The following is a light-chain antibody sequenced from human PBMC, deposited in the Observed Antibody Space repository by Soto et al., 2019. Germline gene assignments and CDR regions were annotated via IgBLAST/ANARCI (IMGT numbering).Light chain of an antibody. CDR3: QQYDYWLSLT. J-gene: IGKJ4*01. V-gene: IGKV3-15*01. CDR1: ERVSNN. Sequence: EKVMTQSPATLSLSLGERATLSCRASERVSNNLAWYHQRPGQAPRLLIYGASTRATGIPDRFSGSGSGTEFTLTITSLQSEDFGFYFCQQYDYWLSLTFGGGTKV. CDR2: GAS.